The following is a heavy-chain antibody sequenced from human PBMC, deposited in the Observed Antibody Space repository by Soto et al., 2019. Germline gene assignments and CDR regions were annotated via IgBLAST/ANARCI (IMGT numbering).Heavy chain of an antibody. V-gene: IGHV3-74*01. D-gene: IGHD3-3*01. J-gene: IGHJ3*02. CDR3: ARVRRTTIFGVVSEDVFDI. CDR2: INIDGSST. Sequence: EVQLVESGGGLVQPGGSLRLSCAASGFTFNNYWMHWVRQAPGKGLVCVSRINIDGSSTSYADSVKGRFTISRDNAKNTLFLQMDSLRAEGTAVYYCARVRRTTIFGVVSEDVFDIWGQGTMVTVSS. CDR1: GFTFNNYW.